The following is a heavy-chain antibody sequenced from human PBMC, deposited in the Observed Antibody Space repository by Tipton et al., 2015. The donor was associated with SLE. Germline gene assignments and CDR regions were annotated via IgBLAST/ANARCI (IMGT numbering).Heavy chain of an antibody. Sequence: TLSLTCTVSGGSISRYSWSWIRQPPGKGLEWIGYIYYSGSTNYNPSLKSRVTISVDTSKNQFSLKLSSVTAADTAVYYCATAGITGTPGWFDPWGQGTLVTVSS. CDR3: ATAGITGTPGWFDP. V-gene: IGHV4-59*12. D-gene: IGHD1-20*01. CDR2: IYYSGST. CDR1: GGSISRYS. J-gene: IGHJ5*02.